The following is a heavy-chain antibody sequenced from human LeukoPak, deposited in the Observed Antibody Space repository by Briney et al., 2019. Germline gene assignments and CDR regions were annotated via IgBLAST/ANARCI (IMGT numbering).Heavy chain of an antibody. CDR3: ARSPGRKGYFDY. CDR1: GGSISGSRYY. CDR2: IYYSGST. Sequence: SETLSLTCTVSGGSISGSRYYWGWIRQPPGKGLEWIGSIYYSGSTYYNPSLKSRVTISVDTSKNQFSLKLSSVTAADTAVYYCARSPGRKGYFDYWGQGTLVTVSS. J-gene: IGHJ4*02. V-gene: IGHV4-39*01.